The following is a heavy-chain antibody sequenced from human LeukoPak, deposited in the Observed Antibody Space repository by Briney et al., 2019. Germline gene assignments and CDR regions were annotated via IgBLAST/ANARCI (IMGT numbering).Heavy chain of an antibody. CDR2: ISYDGSNK. CDR3: AKEGYYGSGRTSFDI. J-gene: IGHJ3*02. Sequence: GGSLRLSCAASRFTFSSYGMHWVRQAPGKGLEWVAVISYDGSNKYYADSVKGRFTISRDNSKNTLYLQMNSLRAEDRAVYYCAKEGYYGSGRTSFDIWGQGTMVTVSS. V-gene: IGHV3-30*18. D-gene: IGHD3-10*01. CDR1: RFTFSSYG.